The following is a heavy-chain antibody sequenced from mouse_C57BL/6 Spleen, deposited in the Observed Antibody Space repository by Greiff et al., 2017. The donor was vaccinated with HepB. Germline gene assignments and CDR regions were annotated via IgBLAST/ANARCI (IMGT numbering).Heavy chain of an antibody. Sequence: VKLQQPGAELVKPGASVKLSCKASGYTFTSYWMHWVKQRPGQGLEWIGMIHPNSGSTNYNEKFKSKATLTVDKSSSTAYMQLSSLTSEDSAVYYCARNLEGAMDYWGQGTSVTVSS. CDR3: ARNLEGAMDY. CDR1: GYTFTSYW. CDR2: IHPNSGST. J-gene: IGHJ4*01. V-gene: IGHV1-64*01.